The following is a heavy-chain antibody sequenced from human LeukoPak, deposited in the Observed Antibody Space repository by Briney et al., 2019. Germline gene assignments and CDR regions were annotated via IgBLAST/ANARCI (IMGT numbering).Heavy chain of an antibody. Sequence: AESLRLSCTASGFTFSSYGMQWVRQAPGKGLEWVAVIWFDGSNKYYAGSVKGRLTISRDNSKSTLYLQMNSLRAEDTAVYYSAKAVAATGHYYFGMDVWGQGTTVTVSS. J-gene: IGHJ6*02. CDR1: GFTFSSYG. CDR2: IWFDGSNK. V-gene: IGHV3-33*06. CDR3: AKAVAATGHYYFGMDV. D-gene: IGHD6-19*01.